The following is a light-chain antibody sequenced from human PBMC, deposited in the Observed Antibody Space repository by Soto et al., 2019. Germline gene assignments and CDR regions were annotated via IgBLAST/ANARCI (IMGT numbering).Light chain of an antibody. CDR3: QQYNTYPIT. Sequence: DIQMTQSPSSLSASVGDRVTITCRASQSISSWLAWYQQKPGTAPKLLIYGASSLHSGVPSKFSGSGSGTDFTLTIDSLQPEDFATYFCQQYNTYPITFGQGTRLEIK. J-gene: IGKJ5*01. V-gene: IGKV1D-16*01. CDR1: QSISSW. CDR2: GAS.